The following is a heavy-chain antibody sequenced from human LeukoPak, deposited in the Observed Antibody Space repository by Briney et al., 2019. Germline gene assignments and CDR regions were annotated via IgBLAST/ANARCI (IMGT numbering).Heavy chain of an antibody. V-gene: IGHV3-23*01. CDR1: GFTFSNYA. Sequence: PGGSLRLSCAASGFTFSNYAMSWVRQAPGKGLEWVSTISNSGAGTYYADSVKGRFTISRDNSKSTLFLEMNSLRVEDTALYYCAKGYVTGGYFDHWGQGTLVTVSS. CDR2: ISNSGAGT. D-gene: IGHD3-16*01. J-gene: IGHJ4*02. CDR3: AKGYVTGGYFDH.